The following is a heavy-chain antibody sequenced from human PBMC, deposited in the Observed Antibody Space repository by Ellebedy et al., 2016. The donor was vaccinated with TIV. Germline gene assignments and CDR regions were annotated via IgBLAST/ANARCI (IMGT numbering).Heavy chain of an antibody. D-gene: IGHD2-15*01. V-gene: IGHV3-30*04. Sequence: GGSLRLSCAASGLTFSTYAMHWVLQAPGKGLEWVAVTSYDGSKKYYADSVQGRFTISRDNSKNTLYLQMNSLRAEDTAVYYCAREYCSGVSCYFDYWGQGTLVTVSS. CDR1: GLTFSTYA. CDR3: AREYCSGVSCYFDY. J-gene: IGHJ4*02. CDR2: TSYDGSKK.